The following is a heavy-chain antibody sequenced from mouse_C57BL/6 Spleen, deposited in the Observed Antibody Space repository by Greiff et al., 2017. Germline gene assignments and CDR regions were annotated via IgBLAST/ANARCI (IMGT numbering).Heavy chain of an antibody. CDR2: IYPGDGDT. CDR3: ASGDWFAY. Sequence: QVQLQQSGPELVKPGASVKISCKASGYAFSSSWMNWVKQRPGKGLEWIGRIYPGDGDTNYNGKFKGKATLTAAKSSSTAYMQLSSLTSEDSAVYFCASGDWFAYWGQGTLVTVSA. J-gene: IGHJ3*01. V-gene: IGHV1-82*01. CDR1: GYAFSSSW.